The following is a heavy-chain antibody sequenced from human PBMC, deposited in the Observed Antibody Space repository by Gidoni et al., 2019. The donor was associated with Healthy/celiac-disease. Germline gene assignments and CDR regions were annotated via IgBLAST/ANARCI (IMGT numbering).Heavy chain of an antibody. V-gene: IGHV4-34*01. J-gene: IGHJ6*02. CDR1: GGPVSGYY. CDR2: INHSGNT. CDR3: ARGRGLTTMTILYYYYGMDV. Sequence: QVQPQQWGAGLLKPSETLPLTRAVYGGPVSGYYWRWIRQPPGTGLEWSGEINHSGNTNYNPSLKSQVTISVDTSKNQFSLKLSSVTAAGTAVYYCARGRGLTTMTILYYYYGMDVWGQGTTVTVSS. D-gene: IGHD4-17*01.